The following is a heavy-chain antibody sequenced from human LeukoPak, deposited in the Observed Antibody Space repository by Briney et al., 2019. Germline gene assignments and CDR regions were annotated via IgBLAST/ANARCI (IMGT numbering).Heavy chain of an antibody. CDR3: ARDNPGTGYSSSWYQLALHYYYGMDV. CDR1: GYTFTSYG. D-gene: IGHD6-13*01. CDR2: ISAYNGNT. Sequence: ASVKVSCKASGYTFTSYGISWVRQAPGQGLERMGWISAYNGNTNYAQKLQGRVTMTTDTSTSTAYMELRSLRSDDTAVYYCARDNPGTGYSSSWYQLALHYYYGMDVWGQGTTVTVSS. J-gene: IGHJ6*02. V-gene: IGHV1-18*01.